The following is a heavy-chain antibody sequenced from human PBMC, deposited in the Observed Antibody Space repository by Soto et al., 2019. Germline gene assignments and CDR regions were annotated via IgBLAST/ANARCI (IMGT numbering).Heavy chain of an antibody. CDR3: ARTVGAAYYFDF. V-gene: IGHV4-4*07. CDR2: VYTSGST. Sequence: SETLSLTCTVSGDSMTKYHWSWIRQPAGKGLEWIGRVYTSGSTNYNPSLKSRVTMSIDTSNNHFSLTLKSVTAADTAVYYCARTVGAAYYFDFWGQGALVTVSS. D-gene: IGHD1-26*01. J-gene: IGHJ4*02. CDR1: GDSMTKYH.